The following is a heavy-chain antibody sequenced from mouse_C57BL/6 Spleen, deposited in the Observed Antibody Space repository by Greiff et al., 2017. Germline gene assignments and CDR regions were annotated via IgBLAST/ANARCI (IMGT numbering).Heavy chain of an antibody. D-gene: IGHD1-1*01. CDR1: GYAFTNYL. Sequence: QVQLQQSGAELVRPGTSVKVSCKASGYAFTNYLIEWVKQRPGQGLEWIGVINPGSGGTNYNEKFKGKATLTADKSSSTAYMQLSSLTSEDSAVYFCARSGDYGSSTWFAYWGQGTLVTVSA. CDR3: ARSGDYGSSTWFAY. J-gene: IGHJ3*01. V-gene: IGHV1-54*01. CDR2: INPGSGGT.